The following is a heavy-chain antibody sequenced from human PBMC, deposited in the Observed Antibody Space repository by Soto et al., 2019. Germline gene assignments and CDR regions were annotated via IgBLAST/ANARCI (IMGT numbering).Heavy chain of an antibody. CDR1: SGSISSSNW. J-gene: IGHJ3*02. D-gene: IGHD2-15*01. CDR2: IYHSGST. Sequence: QVQLQESGPGLVKPSGTLSLTCAVSSGSISSSNWWSWVRQPPGKGLEWIGEIYHSGSTNYNPSLKSRVTISVDKSKNQFSLKLSSVTAADTAVYYCARDSGSRILDEDAFDIWGPGTMVTVSS. CDR3: ARDSGSRILDEDAFDI. V-gene: IGHV4-4*02.